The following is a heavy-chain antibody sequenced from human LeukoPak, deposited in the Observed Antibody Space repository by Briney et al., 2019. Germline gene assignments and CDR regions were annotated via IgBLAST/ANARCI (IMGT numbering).Heavy chain of an antibody. CDR2: ISHTGDI. V-gene: IGHV3-48*03. CDR1: GFTFSSFE. CDR3: ARSSGSYKPFDS. Sequence: GGSLRLSCAASGFTFSSFEMNWVRQAPGRGLEWISHISHTGDIKYADSVKGRFTISRDNAKNSQYLQMTSLRAEDTAVYYCARSSGSYKPFDSWGQGTLVTVSS. D-gene: IGHD3-22*01. J-gene: IGHJ4*02.